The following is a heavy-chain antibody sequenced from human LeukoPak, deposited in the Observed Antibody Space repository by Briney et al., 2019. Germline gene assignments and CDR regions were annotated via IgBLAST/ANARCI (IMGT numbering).Heavy chain of an antibody. CDR1: GGTFSSYA. V-gene: IGHV1-69*05. CDR2: IIPIFGTA. CDR3: ARVDSWDTAMVTLDY. Sequence: KVSCKASGGTFSSYAISWVRQAPGQGLEWMGRIIPIFGTANYAQKFQGRVTITTDESTGTAYMELSSLRSEDTAVYYCARVDSWDTAMVTLDYWGQGTLVTVSS. J-gene: IGHJ4*02. D-gene: IGHD5-18*01.